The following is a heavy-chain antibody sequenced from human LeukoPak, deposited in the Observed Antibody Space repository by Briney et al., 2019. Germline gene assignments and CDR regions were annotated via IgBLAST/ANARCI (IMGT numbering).Heavy chain of an antibody. Sequence: SGGSLRLSCVASAFDFSKYGIYWVRQAPGKGLQWVTFIRSDGCTEYYADSVKGRFTISRDNSNSTLFLQMNNLSAEDTAVYYCAILYDNDSPGAFDYWGQGTLVTVSS. J-gene: IGHJ4*02. CDR1: AFDFSKYG. CDR2: IRSDGCTE. V-gene: IGHV3-30*02. D-gene: IGHD3-22*01. CDR3: AILYDNDSPGAFDY.